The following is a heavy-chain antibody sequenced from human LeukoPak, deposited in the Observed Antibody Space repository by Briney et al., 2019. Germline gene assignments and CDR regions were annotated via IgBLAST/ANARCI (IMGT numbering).Heavy chain of an antibody. CDR2: IYHSGST. V-gene: IGHV4-38-2*01. Sequence: PSETLSLTCAVSGYSISSGYYWGWIRQPPGQGLEWIGSIYHSGSTYYNPSLKSRVTISVDTSKNQFSLKLSSVTAADTAVYYCARKYCSSTSCYDGEYYFDYWGQGTLVTVSS. CDR1: GYSISSGYY. D-gene: IGHD2-2*01. CDR3: ARKYCSSTSCYDGEYYFDY. J-gene: IGHJ4*02.